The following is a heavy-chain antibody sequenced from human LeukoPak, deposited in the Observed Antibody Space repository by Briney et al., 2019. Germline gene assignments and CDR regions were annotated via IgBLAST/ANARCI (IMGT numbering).Heavy chain of an antibody. V-gene: IGHV3-7*01. CDR1: GFTFTTYW. Sequence: GGSLRLSCAASGFTFTTYWMTWVRQAPGKGLEWVANMRQDENEKSYLDSVKGRFIISRDNAKNSLYLQMNSLRVEDTAVYYCARRSCSGGSCYPIIDYWGQGTLVTVSS. CDR3: ARRSCSGGSCYPIIDY. D-gene: IGHD2-15*01. J-gene: IGHJ4*02. CDR2: MRQDENEK.